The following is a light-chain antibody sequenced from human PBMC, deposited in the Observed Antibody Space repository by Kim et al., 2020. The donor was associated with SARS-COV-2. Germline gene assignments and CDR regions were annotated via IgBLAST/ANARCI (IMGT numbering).Light chain of an antibody. V-gene: IGLV1-47*01. CDR1: SSNIGSKY. J-gene: IGLJ3*02. Sequence: GQRASISWSGSSSNIGSKYVYWYQQLPGTAPKLLIYGNNQRPSGVPDRFSGSKSGNSASLAISGLRSEDEADYYYAAWDDSLSGWVFGGGTQLTVL. CDR3: AAWDDSLSGWV. CDR2: GNN.